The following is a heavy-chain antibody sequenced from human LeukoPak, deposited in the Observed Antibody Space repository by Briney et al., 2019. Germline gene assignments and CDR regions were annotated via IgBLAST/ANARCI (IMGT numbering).Heavy chain of an antibody. CDR2: ISWNSGSI. J-gene: IGHJ4*02. D-gene: IGHD3-22*01. CDR3: AKDSAYYYDSSGYYSDY. Sequence: PGRSLRLSCAASGFTFDDYAMHWVRQAPGKGLEWVSGISWNSGSIGYADSVKGRFTISRDNSKNTLYLQMNSLRAEDTAVYYCAKDSAYYYDSSGYYSDYWGQGTLVTVSS. CDR1: GFTFDDYA. V-gene: IGHV3-9*01.